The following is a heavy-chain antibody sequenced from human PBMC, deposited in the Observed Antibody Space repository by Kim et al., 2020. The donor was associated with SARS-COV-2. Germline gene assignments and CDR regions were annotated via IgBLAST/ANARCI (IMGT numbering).Heavy chain of an antibody. CDR3: AAGWDIVVVPAATVNYYYGMDV. J-gene: IGHJ6*02. CDR1: EGTFSSYA. D-gene: IGHD2-2*01. V-gene: IGHV1-69*13. Sequence: SVKVSCKASEGTFSSYAISWVRQAPGQGLEWMGGIIPIFGTANYAQKFQGRVTITADESTSTAYMELSSLRSEDTAVYYCAAGWDIVVVPAATVNYYYGMDVWGQGTTVTVSS. CDR2: IIPIFGTA.